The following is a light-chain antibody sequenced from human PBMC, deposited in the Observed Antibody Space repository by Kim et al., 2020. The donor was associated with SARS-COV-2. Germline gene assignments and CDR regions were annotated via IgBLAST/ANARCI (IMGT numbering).Light chain of an antibody. J-gene: IGLJ2*01. V-gene: IGLV3-19*01. CDR2: GKN. CDR3: SSRDSNGYVL. CDR1: SLRSYY. Sequence: SSELTQDPAVSVALGQTVRITCQGDSLRSYYASWYQQKPGQAPIVLISGKNNRPSGIPDRFSGSSSGNTASLTITGAQAEDEADYCCSSRDSNGYVLFGGGTQLTVL.